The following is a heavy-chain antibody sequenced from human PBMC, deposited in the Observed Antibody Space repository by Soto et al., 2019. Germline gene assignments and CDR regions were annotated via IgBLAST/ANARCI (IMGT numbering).Heavy chain of an antibody. CDR1: GGTFSSYS. V-gene: IGHV1-69*02. Sequence: QVQLVQSGAEVKKPGSSVKVSCKASGGTFSSYSISWVRQAPGQGLEWMGRIIPILGLANYAQKFQGRVTITADKSTSTVYMVLSSLRSDDTAVYYCARPMKCSGGSCYFSYFDYWGQGTLVTVSS. D-gene: IGHD2-15*01. CDR2: IIPILGLA. J-gene: IGHJ4*02. CDR3: ARPMKCSGGSCYFSYFDY.